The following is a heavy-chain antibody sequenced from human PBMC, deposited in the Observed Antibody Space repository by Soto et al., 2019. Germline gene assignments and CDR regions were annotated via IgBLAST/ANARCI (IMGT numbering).Heavy chain of an antibody. CDR3: ARVAGTTFHYHGMDV. CDR1: GFTVSSNY. Sequence: EVQLVETGGGLIQPGGSLRLSCAASGFTVSSNYMSWVRQAPGKGLEWVSVIYSGGSTYYADSVKGRFTISRDNSKNTLYLQMNSLRAEDTAVYYCARVAGTTFHYHGMDVWGQGTTVTVSS. V-gene: IGHV3-53*02. J-gene: IGHJ6*02. CDR2: IYSGGST. D-gene: IGHD1-1*01.